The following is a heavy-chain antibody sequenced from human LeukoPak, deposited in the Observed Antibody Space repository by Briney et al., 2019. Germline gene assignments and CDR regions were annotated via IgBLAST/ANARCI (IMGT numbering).Heavy chain of an antibody. CDR1: GGSISSGGYY. Sequence: SQTMSLTCTVSGGSISSGGYYWSWIRQHPGKGLEWIGYIYYSGSTYYNPSLKSRVTISVDTSKNQFSLKLSSVTAADTAVYYCAGSIAARVVLDYWGQGTLVTVSS. CDR3: AGSIAARVVLDY. J-gene: IGHJ4*02. V-gene: IGHV4-31*03. D-gene: IGHD6-6*01. CDR2: IYYSGST.